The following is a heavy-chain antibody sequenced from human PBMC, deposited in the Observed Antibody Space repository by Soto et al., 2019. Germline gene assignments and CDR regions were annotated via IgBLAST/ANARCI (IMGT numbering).Heavy chain of an antibody. CDR1: GFTFSSYG. J-gene: IGHJ4*02. V-gene: IGHV3-30*18. CDR3: AKEWVYDSSGWSFDY. D-gene: IGHD3-22*01. Sequence: QVQLVESGGGVVQPGRSLRLSCAASGFTFSSYGMHWVRQAPGKGLEWVAVVSDDGSNKYYADSVKGGFTISRDNSKNTLYLQMNSLRAEDTAVYYCAKEWVYDSSGWSFDYWGQRTLVTVSS. CDR2: VSDDGSNK.